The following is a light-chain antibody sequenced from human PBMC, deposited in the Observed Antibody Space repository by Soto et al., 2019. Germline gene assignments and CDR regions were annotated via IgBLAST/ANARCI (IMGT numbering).Light chain of an antibody. V-gene: IGLV1-40*01. J-gene: IGLJ1*01. Sequence: QSVLTQPPSVSGAPGQRGTISFTGTSSNIGAGYDVHWYQQFPGTAPKLLIYGNRNRPSGVPDRFSGSKSGTSASLAITGLQAEDEATYYCQSCDSSLSGSGVFGTGTKVTVL. CDR2: GNR. CDR1: SSNIGAGYD. CDR3: QSCDSSLSGSGV.